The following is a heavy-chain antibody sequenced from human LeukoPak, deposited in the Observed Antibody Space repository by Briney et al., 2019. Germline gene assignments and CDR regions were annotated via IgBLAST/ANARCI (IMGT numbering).Heavy chain of an antibody. CDR1: GGSISDYY. CDR3: ARDRLAAHY. Sequence: SETLPLTCTVSGGSISDYYWNWIRQPPGKGLEWIGYINYSGSTNYNPSLKSRVSISENTSKNQFSLKLSSVTAADTAVYYCARDRLAAHYWGQGTLVTVS. V-gene: IGHV4-59*01. J-gene: IGHJ4*02. CDR2: INYSGST.